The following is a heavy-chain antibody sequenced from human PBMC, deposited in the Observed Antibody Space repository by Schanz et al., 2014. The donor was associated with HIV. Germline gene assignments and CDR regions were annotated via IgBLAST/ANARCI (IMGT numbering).Heavy chain of an antibody. V-gene: IGHV3-7*01. Sequence: EVQLVESGGGLVQPGGSLRLSCAASGFTFSSYWMSWVRQAPGKGLEWVANIKQDGSEKYYVDSVKGRFTISRDNAKNSLYLQMNSLRDEDTAVYYCARTAPTKYYYDSSGVRGAFDIWGQGTMVTVSS. CDR3: ARTAPTKYYYDSSGVRGAFDI. CDR1: GFTFSSYW. D-gene: IGHD3-22*01. CDR2: IKQDGSEK. J-gene: IGHJ3*02.